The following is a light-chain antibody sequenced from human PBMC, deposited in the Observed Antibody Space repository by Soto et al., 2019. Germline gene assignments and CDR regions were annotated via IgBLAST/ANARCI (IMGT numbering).Light chain of an antibody. Sequence: DIVMTQSPDSLAVSLGDRATINCKSSQSLLYSSYKNNYLAWYQQKAGQPPKLLIYWASARESGVPDRFSGSGSGTDFTLTISSLQPEDAAVYFCQQRTDWSLTFGGGTKVEI. V-gene: IGKV4-1*01. J-gene: IGKJ4*01. CDR3: QQRTDWSLT. CDR1: QSLLYSSYKNNY. CDR2: WAS.